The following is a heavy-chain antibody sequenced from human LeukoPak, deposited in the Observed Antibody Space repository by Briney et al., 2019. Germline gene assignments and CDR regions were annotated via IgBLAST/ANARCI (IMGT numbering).Heavy chain of an antibody. CDR2: ISGSGGST. CDR1: GFTFSSYA. Sequence: PGGSLRLSCAASGFTFSSYAMSWVRQAPGKGLEWVSAISGSGGSTYYADSVKGRFTISRDNSKNTLYLQMNSLTAEDTAVYYCAKDPGFWSGHSEHHMDVWGKGTTVTVSS. V-gene: IGHV3-23*01. CDR3: AKDPGFWSGHSEHHMDV. D-gene: IGHD3-3*01. J-gene: IGHJ6*03.